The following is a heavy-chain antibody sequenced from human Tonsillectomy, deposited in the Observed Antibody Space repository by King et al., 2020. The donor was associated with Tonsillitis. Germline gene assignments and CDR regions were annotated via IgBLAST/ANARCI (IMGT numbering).Heavy chain of an antibody. J-gene: IGHJ4*02. D-gene: IGHD2-15*01. CDR2: ISGSGGSA. CDR3: AKHQRACSGGSCYSSFDY. CDR1: GFTFSSYA. V-gene: IGHV3-23*04. Sequence: QLVESGGGLVQPGGSLRLSCAASGFTFSSYAMSWVRQAPGKGLEWVSDISGSGGSANYADSVKGRFTISRDNSKNTLHLQMNSLRAEDTAVYYCAKHQRACSGGSCYSSFDYWGQGTLVTVSS.